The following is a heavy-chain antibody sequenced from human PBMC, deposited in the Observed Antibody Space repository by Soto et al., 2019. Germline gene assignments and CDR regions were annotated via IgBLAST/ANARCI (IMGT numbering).Heavy chain of an antibody. Sequence: QVQLVQSGAEVKKPGSSGKFSSKASGGTFSTNPITWLRQPLGQGLDGMGGIIPFFGTANNAQKFQGRVTITADESTSTAYMELSSLRSEDTAVYYCASAPGYSYALVGYYFDYWGQGTLVTVSS. J-gene: IGHJ4*02. D-gene: IGHD5-18*01. CDR3: ASAPGYSYALVGYYFDY. CDR1: GGTFSTNP. V-gene: IGHV1-69*01. CDR2: IIPFFGTA.